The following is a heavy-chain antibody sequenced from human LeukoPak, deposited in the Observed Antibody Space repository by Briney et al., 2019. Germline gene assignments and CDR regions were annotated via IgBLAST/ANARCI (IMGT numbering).Heavy chain of an antibody. CDR2: IYYSGST. CDR3: AREDFGGSYYFDY. D-gene: IGHD1-26*01. Sequence: SETLSLTCTVSGGSISSYYWSWIRQPPGKGLEWIGYIYYSGSTNYNPSLKSRVTMSVDTSKNQFSLKLSSVTAADTAVYYCAREDFGGSYYFDYWGQGTLVTVSS. CDR1: GGSISSYY. J-gene: IGHJ4*02. V-gene: IGHV4-59*12.